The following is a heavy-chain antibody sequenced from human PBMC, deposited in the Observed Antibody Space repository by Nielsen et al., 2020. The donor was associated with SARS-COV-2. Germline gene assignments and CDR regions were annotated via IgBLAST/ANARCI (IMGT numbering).Heavy chain of an antibody. J-gene: IGHJ4*02. Sequence: SVKVSCKASGGTFSSYAISWERQAPGQGLEGMGRIIPILGIANYAQKFQGRVTITADKSTSTAYMELSSLRSEDTAVYYCASSYYDILTGYYKALDYWGQGTLVTVSS. V-gene: IGHV1-69*04. CDR3: ASSYYDILTGYYKALDY. CDR1: GGTFSSYA. D-gene: IGHD3-9*01. CDR2: IIPILGIA.